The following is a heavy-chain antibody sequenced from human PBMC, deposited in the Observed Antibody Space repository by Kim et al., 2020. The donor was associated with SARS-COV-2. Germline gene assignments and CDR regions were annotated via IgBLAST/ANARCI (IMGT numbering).Heavy chain of an antibody. D-gene: IGHD3-22*01. Sequence: GGSLRLSCAASGFTFSSYGMHWVRQAPGKGLEWVAVISYDGSNKYYADSVKGRFTISRDNSKNTLYLQMNSLRAEDTAVYYCAKDNYDSSGLYPLGYWG. CDR3: AKDNYDSSGLYPLGY. J-gene: IGHJ4*01. V-gene: IGHV3-30*18. CDR2: ISYDGSNK. CDR1: GFTFSSYG.